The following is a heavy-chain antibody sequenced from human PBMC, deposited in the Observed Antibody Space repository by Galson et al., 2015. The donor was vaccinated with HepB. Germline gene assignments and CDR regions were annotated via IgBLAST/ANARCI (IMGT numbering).Heavy chain of an antibody. CDR2: ISGSSTTI. CDR1: GLTFSSYS. J-gene: IGHJ4*02. V-gene: IGHV3-48*02. CDR3: ASHSYNVPVDFDY. D-gene: IGHD5-24*01. Sequence: SLRLSCAASGLTFSSYSMNWVRQAPGKGLEWVSFISGSSTTIYYADSVKGRFTISRDNAKNSLYLQMNSLTDEDTAVYYCASHSYNVPVDFDYWGQGILVTVSS.